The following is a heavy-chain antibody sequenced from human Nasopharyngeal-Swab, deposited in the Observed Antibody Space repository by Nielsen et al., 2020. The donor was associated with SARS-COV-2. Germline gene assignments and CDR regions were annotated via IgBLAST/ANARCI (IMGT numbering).Heavy chain of an antibody. V-gene: IGHV4-39*07. CDR1: GGSIRRSSYY. Sequence: ESLKISCTVSGGSIRRSSYYWGWILQPPGKGLEWIGSIYYSGSTYYNPSLKSRVTISVDTSKNQFSLKLSSVTAADTAVYYCARESPPDWYFDLWGHGTLVTVSS. CDR3: ARESPPDWYFDL. J-gene: IGHJ2*01. CDR2: IYYSGST.